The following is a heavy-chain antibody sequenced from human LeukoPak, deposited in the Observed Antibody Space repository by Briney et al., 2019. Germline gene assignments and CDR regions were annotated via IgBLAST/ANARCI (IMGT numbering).Heavy chain of an antibody. CDR1: GFTFSSYA. D-gene: IGHD2-15*01. J-gene: IGHJ1*01. V-gene: IGHV3-23*01. CDR2: ISGSGGST. Sequence: GGSLRLSCVASGFTFSSYAMSWIRQAPGKGLEWVSAISGSGGSTYYADSVKGRFTISRDNSKNTLYLQMNSLRAEDTAVYYCAKWGYCSGGSCQLTQYFQHWGQGTLVTVSS. CDR3: AKWGYCSGGSCQLTQYFQH.